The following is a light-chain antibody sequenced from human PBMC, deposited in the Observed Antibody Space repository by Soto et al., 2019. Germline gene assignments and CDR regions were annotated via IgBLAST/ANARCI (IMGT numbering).Light chain of an antibody. CDR1: QSISSW. CDR2: KAS. CDR3: QQYNSYPWT. J-gene: IGKJ1*01. Sequence: DIQMTQSPSTLSASVGDRVTITCRASQSISSWLAWYQQKPGKAPKLLIYKASSLESGVPSRFSGSGSGTXXXXXXXXXQPDDFATYXXQQYNSYPWTFGQGTKVEIK. V-gene: IGKV1-5*03.